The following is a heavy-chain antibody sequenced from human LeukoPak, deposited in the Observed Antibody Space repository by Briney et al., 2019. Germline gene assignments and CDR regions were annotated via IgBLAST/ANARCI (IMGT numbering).Heavy chain of an antibody. D-gene: IGHD3-22*01. CDR1: GYTFTGYY. J-gene: IGHJ4*02. V-gene: IGHV1-2*02. Sequence: GSVKVSCKASGYTFTGYYMHWVRQAPGQGLEWMGWINPNSGGTNYAQKFQGRVTMTRDTSISTGYMELSRLRSDDTAVYYCARNFYFDSSGYYHYWGQGTLVTVSS. CDR3: ARNFYFDSSGYYHY. CDR2: INPNSGGT.